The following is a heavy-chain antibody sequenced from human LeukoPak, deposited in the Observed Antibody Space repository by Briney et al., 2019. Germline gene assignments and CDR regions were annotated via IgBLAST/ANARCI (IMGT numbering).Heavy chain of an antibody. CDR3: ARDLSGYDSRSFDY. Sequence: SVKVSCKASGGTFSSYAISWVRQAPGQGLEWMGGIIPIFGTANYAQKFQGRVTITADESTSTAYMELSSLRSEDTAVYYCARDLSGYDSRSFDYWGQGTLVTVSS. D-gene: IGHD5-12*01. V-gene: IGHV1-69*13. J-gene: IGHJ4*02. CDR2: IIPIFGTA. CDR1: GGTFSSYA.